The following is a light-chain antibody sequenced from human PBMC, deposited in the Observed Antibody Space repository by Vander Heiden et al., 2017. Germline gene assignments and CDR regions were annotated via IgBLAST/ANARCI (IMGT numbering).Light chain of an antibody. Sequence: QSALTQPRAASGSPGPSVPIPCTGTRSDVGGYNLVSWSQQHPGKAPNLMIYHVRKRPSGVPDRFSCFKSGNTASLTIAGGQAEDEDYYYCCSYAGSYVVFGGGTKLTVL. J-gene: IGLJ2*01. CDR2: HVR. V-gene: IGLV2-11*01. CDR1: RSDVGGYNL. CDR3: CSYAGSYVV.